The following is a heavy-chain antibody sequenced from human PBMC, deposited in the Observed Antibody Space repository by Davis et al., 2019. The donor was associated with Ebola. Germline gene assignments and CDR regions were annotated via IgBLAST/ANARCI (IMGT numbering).Heavy chain of an antibody. CDR3: ARGRYLGF. V-gene: IGHV4-61*01. CDR1: GGSVSSGSHY. CDR2: IYYTGST. J-gene: IGHJ4*02. Sequence: PSETLSLTCTVSGGSVSSGSHYWSWLRQPPGKGLEWIGYIYYTGSTNYNPSLKSRVTISVDTSKNQFSLKLTSVTAADTAVYYCARGRYLGFWGQGTLVTVSS.